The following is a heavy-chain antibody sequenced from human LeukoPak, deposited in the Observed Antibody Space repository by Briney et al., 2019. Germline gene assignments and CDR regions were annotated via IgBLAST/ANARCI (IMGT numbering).Heavy chain of an antibody. Sequence: SETLSLTCTVSGGSISSYYWSWIRQPPGKGLEWIGYIYHSGSTYYNPSLKSRVTISVDRSKNQFSLKLSSVTAADTAVYYCARGDVDTAMVLSWGQGTLVTVSS. D-gene: IGHD5-18*01. CDR3: ARGDVDTAMVLS. CDR2: IYHSGST. CDR1: GGSISSYY. V-gene: IGHV4-59*12. J-gene: IGHJ5*02.